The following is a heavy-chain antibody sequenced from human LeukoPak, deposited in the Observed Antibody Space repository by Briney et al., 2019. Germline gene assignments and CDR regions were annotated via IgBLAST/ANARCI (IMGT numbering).Heavy chain of an antibody. D-gene: IGHD2-8*01. CDR1: GFTFSSNA. CDR2: KTAPGDAT. Sequence: GGSLRLSCATSGFTFSSNAMTWVRQAPGKGLECVSAKTAPGDATYYADSVKGRFSISRDNSKNTLYLQLNSLRAEDTAVYYCAKAFGTNGYFQLPIDFWGQGTLVTVSS. CDR3: AKAFGTNGYFQLPIDF. J-gene: IGHJ4*02. V-gene: IGHV3-23*01.